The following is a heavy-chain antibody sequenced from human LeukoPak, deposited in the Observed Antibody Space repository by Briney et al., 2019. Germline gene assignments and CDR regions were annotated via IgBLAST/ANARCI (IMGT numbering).Heavy chain of an antibody. CDR1: GGSISSYY. CDR2: IYYSGST. D-gene: IGHD3-22*01. CDR3: ATDSSGYYRNFDY. V-gene: IGHV4-59*08. Sequence: SETLSLTCTVSGGSISSYYWSWIRQPPGKGLEWIGYIYYSGSTNYNPSLKSRVTISVATSKNQFSLKLSSVTAADTAVYYCATDSSGYYRNFDYWGQGTLVTVSS. J-gene: IGHJ4*02.